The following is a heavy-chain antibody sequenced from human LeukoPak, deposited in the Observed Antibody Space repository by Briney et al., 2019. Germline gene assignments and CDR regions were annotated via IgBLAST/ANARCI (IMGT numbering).Heavy chain of an antibody. D-gene: IGHD3-10*01. CDR3: AKDYGSGGFDY. V-gene: IGHV3-66*01. CDR2: IYSGGNT. J-gene: IGHJ4*02. CDR1: GFTVSRNH. Sequence: PGGSLRLSCAASGFTVSRNHMSWVRQAPGKGLEWVSIIYSGGNTYYADSVKGRFTISRDDSKDTLYLQMNSLRAEDTAAYYCAKDYGSGGFDYWGQGPLVTVSS.